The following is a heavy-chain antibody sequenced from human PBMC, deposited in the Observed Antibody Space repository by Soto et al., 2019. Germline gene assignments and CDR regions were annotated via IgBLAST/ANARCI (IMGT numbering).Heavy chain of an antibody. CDR3: AKLSITMIKPGGLGAFDI. J-gene: IGHJ3*02. CDR1: GFTFSSYA. Sequence: AGGSLRLSCAASGFTFSSYAMSWVRQAPGKGLEWVSAISGSGGSTYYADSVKGRFTISRDNSKNTLYLQMNSLRAEDTAVYYCAKLSITMIKPGGLGAFDIWGQGTMVTVSS. D-gene: IGHD3-22*01. CDR2: ISGSGGST. V-gene: IGHV3-23*01.